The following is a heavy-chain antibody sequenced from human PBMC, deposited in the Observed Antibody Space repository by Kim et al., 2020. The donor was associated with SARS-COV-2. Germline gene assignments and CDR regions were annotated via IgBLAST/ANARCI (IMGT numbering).Heavy chain of an antibody. CDR3: ARTDTAMVGSLVGFPDY. J-gene: IGHJ4*02. CDR1: GFTFSDYY. D-gene: IGHD5-18*01. Sequence: GGSLRLSCAASGFTFSDYYMSWIRQAPGKGLEWVSYISSSSSYTNYADSVKGRFTISRDNAKNSLYLQMNSLRAEDTAVYYCARTDTAMVGSLVGFPDYWGQGTLVTVSS. V-gene: IGHV3-11*03. CDR2: ISSSSSYT.